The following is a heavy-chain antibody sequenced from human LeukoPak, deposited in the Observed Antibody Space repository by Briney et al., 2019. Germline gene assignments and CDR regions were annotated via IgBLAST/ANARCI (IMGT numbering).Heavy chain of an antibody. CDR3: ARGVSDSDPSGLDAFDL. J-gene: IGHJ3*01. D-gene: IGHD2-15*01. CDR1: RFTLDDYA. Sequence: GGSLRLSCAASRFTLDDYAMSWVRHTPEKGLEWVAGINCSGGTTDYADSVKGRFTLSRNNAKNSLPMEMNILRVDDTALYYSARGVSDSDPSGLDAFDLWGQGSVVTVSS. V-gene: IGHV3-20*04. CDR2: INCSGGTT.